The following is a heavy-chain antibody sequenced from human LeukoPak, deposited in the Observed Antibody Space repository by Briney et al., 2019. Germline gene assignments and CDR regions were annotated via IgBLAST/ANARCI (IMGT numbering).Heavy chain of an antibody. V-gene: IGHV4-34*08. Sequence: SETLSLTCAVYGWTFSGYYWNWIRQPPGKGLEWIGEINHSGSTNYYPSLKSRVNISVHASNTRFPLKLSSVAAADTAVYYCARRPPSGSLMGYWGQGTLVTVSS. D-gene: IGHD1-26*01. CDR3: ARRPPSGSLMGY. CDR2: INHSGST. J-gene: IGHJ4*02. CDR1: GWTFSGYY.